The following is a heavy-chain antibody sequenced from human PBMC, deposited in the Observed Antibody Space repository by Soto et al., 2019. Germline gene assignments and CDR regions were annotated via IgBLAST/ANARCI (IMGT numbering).Heavy chain of an antibody. CDR2: IKSKTDGGTT. J-gene: IGHJ4*02. CDR1: GFTFSNAW. V-gene: IGHV3-15*07. CDR3: TTMYYYDSSGYVDYFDY. Sequence: EVQLVESGGGLVKPGGSLRLSCAASGFTFSNAWMNWVRQAPGKGLEWVGRIKSKTDGGTTDYAAPVKGRFTISRDDSKNTLYLRMNSLKTEDTAVYYCTTMYYYDSSGYVDYFDYWGQGTLVIVSS. D-gene: IGHD3-22*01.